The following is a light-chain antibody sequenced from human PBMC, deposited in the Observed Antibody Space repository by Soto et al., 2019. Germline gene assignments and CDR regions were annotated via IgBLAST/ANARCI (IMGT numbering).Light chain of an antibody. Sequence: IQLTQSPSSLSASVGDRVTITCRVSQDISTYLAWYQQNPGRAPKLLNYLASNLHTGVPAKFSCSGSATEFTLTISSLQPEGVATYYCQQLDSDPPLMFGQGTRVQIK. CDR1: QDISTY. J-gene: IGKJ1*01. CDR3: QQLDSDPPLM. V-gene: IGKV1-9*01. CDR2: LAS.